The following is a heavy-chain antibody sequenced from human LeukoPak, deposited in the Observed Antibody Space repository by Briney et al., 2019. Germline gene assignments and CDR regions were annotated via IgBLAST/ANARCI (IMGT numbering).Heavy chain of an antibody. J-gene: IGHJ4*02. D-gene: IGHD5-18*01. Sequence: ASVKVSCKASGYTFTGYYMHWVRQAPGQGLEWMGWINPNSGGTNYAQKFQGGVTMTRDTSISTAYMELSRLRSDDTAVYYCARGLVVVPARIENVYVDTAMDGDYWGQGTLVTVSS. CDR1: GYTFTGYY. CDR3: ARGLVVVPARIENVYVDTAMDGDY. V-gene: IGHV1-2*02. CDR2: INPNSGGT.